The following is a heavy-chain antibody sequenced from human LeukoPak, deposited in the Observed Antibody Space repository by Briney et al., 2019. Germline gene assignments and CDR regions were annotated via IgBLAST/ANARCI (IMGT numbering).Heavy chain of an antibody. CDR1: GGPPSYYY. CDR2: IYYSGST. CDR3: AREGRGLTFDP. D-gene: IGHD3/OR15-3a*01. Sequence: FETPSLTPTVPGGPPSYYYLSLVRAPPPEGLGWIGYIYYSGSTNYNPSLKSRVTISVDTSKNQFSLKLSSVTAADTAVYYCAREGRGLTFDPWGQGTLVTVSS. V-gene: IGHV4-59*01. J-gene: IGHJ5*02.